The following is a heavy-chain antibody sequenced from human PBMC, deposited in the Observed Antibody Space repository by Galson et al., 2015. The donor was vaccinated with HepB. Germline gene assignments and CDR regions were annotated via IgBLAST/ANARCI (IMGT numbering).Heavy chain of an antibody. V-gene: IGHV3-7*03. J-gene: IGHJ6*02. CDR1: GFTFSSYW. Sequence: SLRLSCAASGFTFSSYWMSWVRQAPGKGLEWVANIKQDGSEKYYVDSVKGRFTISRDNAKNSLYLQMNSLRAEDTAVYYCGRDAQGYYDILTGYFFGDRIPYGMDVWGQGTTVTVSS. CDR3: GRDAQGYYDILTGYFFGDRIPYGMDV. CDR2: IKQDGSEK. D-gene: IGHD3-9*01.